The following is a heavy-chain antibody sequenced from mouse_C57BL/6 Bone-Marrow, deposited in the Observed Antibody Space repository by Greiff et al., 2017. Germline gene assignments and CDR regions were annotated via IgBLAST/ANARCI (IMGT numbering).Heavy chain of an antibody. CDR3: AYPITTVVADY. CDR2: FYPRSGNT. J-gene: IGHJ2*01. Sequence: VKLQESGAELARPGASVTLSCKASGYTFTSYGISWVKQSTGQRLEWIGEFYPRSGNTYYNEKFKGRATLTVDTSSSTAYMALRSLTSEDSAVYFAAYPITTVVADYWGQGTTLTVSS. D-gene: IGHD1-1*01. CDR1: GYTFTSYG. V-gene: IGHV1-81*01.